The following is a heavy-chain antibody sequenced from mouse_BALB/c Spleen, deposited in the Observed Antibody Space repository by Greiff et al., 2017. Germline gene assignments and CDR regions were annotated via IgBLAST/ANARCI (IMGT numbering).Heavy chain of an antibody. V-gene: IGHV3-8*02. CDR3: ARGTYYGNYPSYAMDY. CDR2: ISYSGST. CDR1: GDSITSGY. Sequence: EVQLVESGPSLVKPSQTLSLTCSVTGDSITSGYWNWIRKFPGNKLEYMGYISYSGSTYYNPSLKSRISITRDTSKNQYYLQLNSVTTEDTATYYCARGTYYGNYPSYAMDYWGQGTSVTVSS. J-gene: IGHJ4*01. D-gene: IGHD2-10*01.